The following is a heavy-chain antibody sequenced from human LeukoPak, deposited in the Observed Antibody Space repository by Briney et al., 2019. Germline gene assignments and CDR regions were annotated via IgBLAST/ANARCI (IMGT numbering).Heavy chain of an antibody. V-gene: IGHV3-23*01. Sequence: GGSLRLSCAASGFTFSSYGMSWVRQAPGKGLEWVSAISGSGGSTYYADSVKGRFTISRDNAKNSLYLQMNSLRAEDTAVYYCARDFYGTSGYYYDYWGQGTLVTVSS. D-gene: IGHD3-22*01. CDR1: GFTFSSYG. CDR2: ISGSGGST. CDR3: ARDFYGTSGYYYDY. J-gene: IGHJ4*02.